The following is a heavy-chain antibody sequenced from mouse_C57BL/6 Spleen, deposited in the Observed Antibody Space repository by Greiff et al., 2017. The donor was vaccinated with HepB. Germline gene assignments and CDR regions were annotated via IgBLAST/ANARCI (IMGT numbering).Heavy chain of an antibody. V-gene: IGHV1-22*01. Sequence: EVQLQQSGPELVKPGASVKMSCKASGYTFTDYNMHWVKQSHGKSLEWIGYINPNNGGTSYNQKFKGKATLTVNKSSSTAYMELRSLTSEDSAVYYCARAHSGYYGSSGFAYWGQGTLVTVSA. D-gene: IGHD1-1*01. CDR3: ARAHSGYYGSSGFAY. J-gene: IGHJ3*01. CDR2: INPNNGGT. CDR1: GYTFTDYN.